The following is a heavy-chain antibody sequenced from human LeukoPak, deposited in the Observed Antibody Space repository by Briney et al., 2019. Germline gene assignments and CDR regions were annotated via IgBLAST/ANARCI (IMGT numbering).Heavy chain of an antibody. CDR1: GGSISSSSYY. J-gene: IGHJ4*02. Sequence: SETLSLTCTVSGGSISSSSYYWAWVRQPPGKGLEWIGRTNYSGSSYHNPSLKSRVTISINTSKNQFSLNLRSVTAADTAVYYCARLNDIALDYWGQGTLVTVSS. CDR3: ARLNDIALDY. V-gene: IGHV4-39*01. CDR2: TNYSGSS. D-gene: IGHD3-9*01.